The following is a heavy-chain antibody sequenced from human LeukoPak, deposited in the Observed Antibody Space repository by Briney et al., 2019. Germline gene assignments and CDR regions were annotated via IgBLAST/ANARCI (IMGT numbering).Heavy chain of an antibody. Sequence: PGGSLRLSCAVSGFSVTNNYMSWVRQAPGKGLEWVSVFYVGGATYYADSVKGRFTISRDNSANTLYLQMKSLRAEDTAVYYCARGDGYNFFDYWGQGTLVTVSS. CDR1: GFSVTNNY. CDR2: FYVGGAT. J-gene: IGHJ4*02. D-gene: IGHD5-24*01. CDR3: ARGDGYNFFDY. V-gene: IGHV3-53*01.